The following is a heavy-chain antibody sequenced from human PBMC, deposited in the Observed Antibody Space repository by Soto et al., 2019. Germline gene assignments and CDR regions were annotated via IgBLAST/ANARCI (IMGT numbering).Heavy chain of an antibody. CDR2: ISGVGDTT. CDR3: AKGEPLTSMPVVNWVAFDI. Sequence: EVQLLESGGGLVQPGGSLRLSCAASGFTFSNYPMSWVRLAPGKGLEWVSGISGVGDTTFYAASVKGRFTSSRDNSKNTLYLQMNRLRAEDTAVYYCAKGEPLTSMPVVNWVAFDIWGQGTMVTVSS. J-gene: IGHJ3*02. D-gene: IGHD3-22*01. V-gene: IGHV3-23*01. CDR1: GFTFSNYP.